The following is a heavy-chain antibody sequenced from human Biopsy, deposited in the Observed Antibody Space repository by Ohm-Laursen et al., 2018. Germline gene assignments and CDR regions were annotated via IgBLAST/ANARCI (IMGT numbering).Heavy chain of an antibody. CDR3: VGEGNYAANEEY. Sequence: SLRLSCAASGFTFSDYYMNWIRQAPGKGLEWVSYISTSGTARHYGDTVKERFTISRDNAKKSLYLQMNSLRAEDTAVYFCVGEGNYAANEEYWGQGTLVTVSS. CDR2: ISTSGTAR. D-gene: IGHD4/OR15-4a*01. J-gene: IGHJ4*02. CDR1: GFTFSDYY. V-gene: IGHV3-11*01.